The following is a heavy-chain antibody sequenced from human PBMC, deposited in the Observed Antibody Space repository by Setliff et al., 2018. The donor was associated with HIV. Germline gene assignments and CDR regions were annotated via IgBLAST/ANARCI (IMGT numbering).Heavy chain of an antibody. CDR3: ARGHGGTHRAYYYYYMDV. J-gene: IGHJ6*03. Sequence: SVKVSCKASGGTFNGYAISWVRQAPGQGLEWMGRIIPIFGTTDYAQKLQGRVTITADKSTSTAYMELSSLRSEDAAVYYCARGHGGTHRAYYYYYMDVWGKGTTVTVSS. CDR1: GGTFNGYA. V-gene: IGHV1-69*06. CDR2: IIPIFGTT. D-gene: IGHD1-1*01.